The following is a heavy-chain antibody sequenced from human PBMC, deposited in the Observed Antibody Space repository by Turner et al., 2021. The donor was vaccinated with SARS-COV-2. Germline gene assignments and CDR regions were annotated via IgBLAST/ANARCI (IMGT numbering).Heavy chain of an antibody. J-gene: IGHJ4*02. V-gene: IGHV3-11*01. D-gene: IGHD4-17*01. Sequence: DSVKGRFTISRDNAKNSLYLQMNILRVEDTAVYFCARAGNYGDSVDFWGQGTLVTVSS. CDR3: ARAGNYGDSVDF.